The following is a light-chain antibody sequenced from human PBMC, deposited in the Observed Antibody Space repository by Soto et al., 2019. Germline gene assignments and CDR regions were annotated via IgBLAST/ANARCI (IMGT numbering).Light chain of an antibody. Sequence: QSAPTQPASESRSPGQSITISCTGTSSDVGSYNLVSWYQHHPGKAPKLMIYEGSKRPSGVSNRFSGSKSGNTASLTISGLQAEYEADYYCCSYAGSEVLGGGTKLTLL. V-gene: IGLV2-23*01. CDR3: CSYAGSEV. CDR1: SSDVGSYNL. CDR2: EGS. J-gene: IGLJ2*01.